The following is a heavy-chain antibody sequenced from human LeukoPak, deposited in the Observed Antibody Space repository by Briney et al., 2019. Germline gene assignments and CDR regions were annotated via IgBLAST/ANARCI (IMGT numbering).Heavy chain of an antibody. CDR1: GYTFTSYA. V-gene: IGHV1-3*01. D-gene: IGHD1-26*01. CDR3: AIQRHSGILAAAFDI. J-gene: IGHJ3*02. Sequence: ASVKVSCKASGYTFTSYAMHWVRQAPGQRLEWMGRINAGNGNTKYSQKFQGRVTITRDTSASTAYMELSRLRSDDTAVYYCAIQRHSGILAAAFDIWGQGTMVTVSS. CDR2: INAGNGNT.